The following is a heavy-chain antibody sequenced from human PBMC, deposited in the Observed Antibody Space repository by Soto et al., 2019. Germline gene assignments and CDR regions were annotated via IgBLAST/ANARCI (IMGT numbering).Heavy chain of an antibody. Sequence: HPGGSLRLSCAASGFTFSSYWMSWVRQAPGKGLEWVANIKQDGSEKYYVDSVKGRFTISRDNAKNSLYLQMNSLRAEDTAVYYCARELPNESYCISTSSPCYSTYYYYYGMDVWGQGTTVTVSS. D-gene: IGHD2-2*01. J-gene: IGHJ6*02. V-gene: IGHV3-7*01. CDR3: ARELPNESYCISTSSPCYSTYYYYYGMDV. CDR2: IKQDGSEK. CDR1: GFTFSSYW.